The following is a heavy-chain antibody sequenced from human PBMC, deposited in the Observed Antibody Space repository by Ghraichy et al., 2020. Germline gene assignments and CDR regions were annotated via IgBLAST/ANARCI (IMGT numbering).Heavy chain of an antibody. Sequence: ASVKVSCKTSGYTFTSYGISWVRQAPGQGLEWMGWISAYNGNTNYAQKLQGRVTMTTDTSTSTAYMELRSLRSDDTAVYYCARDYNWNYSYYYYMDVWGKGTTVTVS. V-gene: IGHV1-18*01. CDR3: ARDYNWNYSYYYYMDV. D-gene: IGHD1-20*01. CDR2: ISAYNGNT. CDR1: GYTFTSYG. J-gene: IGHJ6*03.